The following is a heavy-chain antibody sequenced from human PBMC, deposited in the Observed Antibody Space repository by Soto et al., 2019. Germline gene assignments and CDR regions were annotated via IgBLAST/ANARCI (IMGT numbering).Heavy chain of an antibody. Sequence: GGSLRLSCAASGFTFSSYAMSWVRQAPGKGLEWVANIKQDGSEKYYVDSVKGRFTISRDNAKNSLYLQMNSLRAEDTAVYYCARLGLWFGELSPYYYGMDVWGQGTTVTVSS. J-gene: IGHJ6*02. CDR3: ARLGLWFGELSPYYYGMDV. CDR1: GFTFSSYA. D-gene: IGHD3-10*01. V-gene: IGHV3-7*01. CDR2: IKQDGSEK.